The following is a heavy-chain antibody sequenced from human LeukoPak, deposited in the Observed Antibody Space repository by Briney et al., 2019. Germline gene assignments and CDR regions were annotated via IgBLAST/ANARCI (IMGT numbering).Heavy chain of an antibody. Sequence: PGGSLRLSCAASGFTFSSYGIHWVRQAPGKGLQYDSAISGNGVSTCYADSVKGRFTISRDNSKNTVYLQMSSLRAEDTAVYYCVGDGRDGYNRYFHHWGQGTLVIVSS. D-gene: IGHD5-24*01. CDR3: VGDGRDGYNRYFHH. CDR2: ISGNGVST. J-gene: IGHJ1*01. V-gene: IGHV3-64D*06. CDR1: GFTFSSYG.